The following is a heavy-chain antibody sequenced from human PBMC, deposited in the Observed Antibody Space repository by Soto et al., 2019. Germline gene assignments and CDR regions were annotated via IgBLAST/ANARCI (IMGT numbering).Heavy chain of an antibody. V-gene: IGHV3-23*01. CDR2: ILPDETG. D-gene: IGHD2-15*01. Sequence: DVNLLQSGGGSAQPGGSLRLSCATSGFSFSTYAMTWVRQVPGRGLEWVSSILPDETGFYTVSVKGRFTISNDNFRGILYLQMNDLWVEDAAIYFCAKDRLPTSGQRFYFDSWGQGSLVTVSS. CDR3: AKDRLPTSGQRFYFDS. J-gene: IGHJ4*02. CDR1: GFSFSTYA.